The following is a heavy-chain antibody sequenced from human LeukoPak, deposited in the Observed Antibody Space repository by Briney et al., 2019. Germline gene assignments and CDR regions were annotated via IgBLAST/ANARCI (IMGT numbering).Heavy chain of an antibody. CDR1: GGSFSGYY. Sequence: SETLSLTCAVYGGSFSGYYWSWIRQPPGKGLEWIGEINHSGSTNYNPSLKSRVTISVDTSKNQFSLKLSSVTAADTAVYYRARGVVVVVAATPILRWFDPWGQGTLVTVSS. CDR3: ARGVVVVVAATPILRWFDP. CDR2: INHSGST. V-gene: IGHV4-34*01. D-gene: IGHD2-15*01. J-gene: IGHJ5*02.